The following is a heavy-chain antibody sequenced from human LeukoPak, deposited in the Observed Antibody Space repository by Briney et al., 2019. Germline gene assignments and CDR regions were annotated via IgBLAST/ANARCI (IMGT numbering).Heavy chain of an antibody. CDR3: ARASRDVNSYFDY. Sequence: SETLSLTCAVYGGSFNGYYWSWIRQPPGKGLEWIGEIYHSGSTNYNPSLKSRVTISVDKSKNQFSLKLSSVTAADTAVYYCARASRDVNSYFDYWGQGTLVTVSS. D-gene: IGHD5-24*01. J-gene: IGHJ4*02. V-gene: IGHV4-34*01. CDR2: IYHSGST. CDR1: GGSFNGYY.